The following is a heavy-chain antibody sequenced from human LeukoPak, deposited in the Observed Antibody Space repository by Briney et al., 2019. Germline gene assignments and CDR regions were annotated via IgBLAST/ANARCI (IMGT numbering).Heavy chain of an antibody. CDR3: ARGRYCSGGSCYSAFDI. D-gene: IGHD2-15*01. CDR2: IIPIFGTA. CDR1: GYSFVLYG. Sequence: ASVKVSCKASGYSFVLYGTSWVRQAPGQGLEWMGGIIPIFGTANYAQKFQGRVTITADKSTSTAYMELSSLRSEDTAVYYCARGRYCSGGSCYSAFDIWGQGTMVTVSS. V-gene: IGHV1-69*06. J-gene: IGHJ3*02.